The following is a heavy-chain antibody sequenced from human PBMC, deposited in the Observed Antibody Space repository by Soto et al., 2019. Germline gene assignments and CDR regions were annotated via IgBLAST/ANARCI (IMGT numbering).Heavy chain of an antibody. J-gene: IGHJ4*02. CDR2: IYYSGST. D-gene: IGHD2-15*01. CDR3: ARSLYCSGGSCYFDY. Sequence: SQTLSLTCTVSGGSISSGDYYWRWIRQPPGKGLEWIGYIYYSGSTYYNPSLKSRVTISVDTSKNQFSLKLSSVTAADTAVYYCARSLYCSGGSCYFDYWGQGTLVTVSS. CDR1: GGSISSGDYY. V-gene: IGHV4-30-4*01.